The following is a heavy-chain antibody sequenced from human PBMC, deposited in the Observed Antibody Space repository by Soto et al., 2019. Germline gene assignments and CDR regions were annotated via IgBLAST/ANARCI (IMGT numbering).Heavy chain of an antibody. CDR3: AADPFGLLEWTILPGMDV. CDR2: IVVGSGNT. D-gene: IGHD3-3*01. V-gene: IGHV1-58*01. Sequence: ASVKVSCKASGFTFTSSAVQWVRQARGQRLEWIGWIVVGSGNTNYAQKFQERVTITRDMSTSTAYMELSSLRSEDTAVYYCAADPFGLLEWTILPGMDVRGQGTTVTGSS. CDR1: GFTFTSSA. J-gene: IGHJ6*02.